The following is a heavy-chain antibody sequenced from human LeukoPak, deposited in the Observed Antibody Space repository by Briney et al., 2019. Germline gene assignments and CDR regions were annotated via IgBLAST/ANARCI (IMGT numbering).Heavy chain of an antibody. V-gene: IGHV1-8*01. CDR3: ARGRAGEFYDFWSGYDYNWFDP. D-gene: IGHD3-3*01. CDR2: MNPNSGNT. J-gene: IGHJ5*02. CDR1: GYTFTSYD. Sequence: GASVKVSCKASGYTFTSYDINWVRQATGQGLEWMGWMNPNSGNTGYAQKFQGRVTMTRNTSISTAYMELSSLRSEDTAVYYCARGRAGEFYDFWSGYDYNWFDPWGQGTLVTVSS.